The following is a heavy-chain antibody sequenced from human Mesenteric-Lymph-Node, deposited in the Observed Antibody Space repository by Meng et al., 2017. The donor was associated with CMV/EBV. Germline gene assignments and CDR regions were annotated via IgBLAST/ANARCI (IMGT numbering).Heavy chain of an antibody. D-gene: IGHD6-6*01. CDR1: GGSIIGYF. V-gene: IGHV4-34*01. CDR3: ARVSSVSSSSL. Sequence: SPTCGVYGGSIIGYFWGWIRQPPGKGLEWIGEISHAGTTNYNPSLKSRVTLSLDMSKNQFSLNLSSVTAADTAVYYCARVSSVSSSSLWGQGTLVTVSS. J-gene: IGHJ4*02. CDR2: ISHAGTT.